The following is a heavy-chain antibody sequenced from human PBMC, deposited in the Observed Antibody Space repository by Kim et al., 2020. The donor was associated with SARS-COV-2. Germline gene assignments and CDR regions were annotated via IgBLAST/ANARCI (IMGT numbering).Heavy chain of an antibody. J-gene: IGHJ4*02. D-gene: IGHD6-19*01. Sequence: AQKFQGRVTMTRDTSTSTVYMELSSLRSEDTAVYYCARDSYSSGWYGGVDWGQGTLVTVSS. V-gene: IGHV1-46*01. CDR3: ARDSYSSGWYGGVD.